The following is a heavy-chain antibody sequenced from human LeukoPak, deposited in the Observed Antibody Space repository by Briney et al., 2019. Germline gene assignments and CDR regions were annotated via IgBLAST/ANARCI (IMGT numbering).Heavy chain of an antibody. CDR1: GFTFSSYG. J-gene: IGHJ4*02. CDR3: AYGGNSGFDY. D-gene: IGHD4-23*01. V-gene: IGHV3-30*02. CDR2: IQNDGSNT. Sequence: GGSLRLSCAASGFTFSSYGMSWVRQAPGKGLEWVAFIQNDGSNTYYTDSVKGRFTISRDNIKNTLFLQMSSLRAEDTAVYYCAYGGNSGFDYWGQGTLVTVSS.